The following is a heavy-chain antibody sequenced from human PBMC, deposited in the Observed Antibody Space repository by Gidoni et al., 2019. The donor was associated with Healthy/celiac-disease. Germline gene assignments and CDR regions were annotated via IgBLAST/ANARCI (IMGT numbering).Heavy chain of an antibody. J-gene: IGHJ5*02. V-gene: IGHV3-74*01. D-gene: IGHD4-4*01. Sequence: EVQLVESGGGLVQPGGSLGLSCAASGFTLSSYWMHWVRQAPGKGLVWVSLINIDGSSTSYADSVKCRFTISRDNAKNTLYLQMNSLRAEDTAVYYCAGGGYSKGMDWFDPWGQGTLVTVSS. CDR3: AGGGYSKGMDWFDP. CDR2: INIDGSST. CDR1: GFTLSSYW.